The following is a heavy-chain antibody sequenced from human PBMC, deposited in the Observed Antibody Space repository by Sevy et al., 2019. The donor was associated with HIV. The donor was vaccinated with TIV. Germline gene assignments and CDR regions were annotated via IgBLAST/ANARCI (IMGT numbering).Heavy chain of an antibody. CDR1: GYTFTGYY. V-gene: IGHV1-2*02. CDR2: INPNSGGT. CDR3: AREGGDTYYYDSSGYNDY. Sequence: ASVKVSCKASGYTFTGYYMHWVRQAPGQGLEWMGWINPNSGGTNYAQKFQGRVTMTRDTSISTAYMELSRLRSDDTAGYYCAREGGDTYYYDSSGYNDYWGQGTLVTVSS. D-gene: IGHD3-22*01. J-gene: IGHJ4*02.